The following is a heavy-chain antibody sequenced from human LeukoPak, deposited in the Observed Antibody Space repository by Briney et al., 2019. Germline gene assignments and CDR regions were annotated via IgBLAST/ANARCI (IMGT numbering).Heavy chain of an antibody. D-gene: IGHD2-2*01. V-gene: IGHV3-23*01. CDR2: ISGSGGST. CDR3: AKDLGYCSSTSCGPLDY. J-gene: IGHJ4*02. CDR1: GFTFSSYA. Sequence: GGSLRLSCAASGFTFSSYAMSWVRQAPGKGLEWVSAISGSGGSTYYADSVKGRFTISRDNSKNTLYLQMNSLRAEDTAVYYCAKDLGYCSSTSCGPLDYWGQGTLVTVSS.